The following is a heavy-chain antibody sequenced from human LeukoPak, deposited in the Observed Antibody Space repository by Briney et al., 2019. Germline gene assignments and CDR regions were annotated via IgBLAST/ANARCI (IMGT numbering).Heavy chain of an antibody. J-gene: IGHJ3*02. V-gene: IGHV2-5*02. Sequence: SGPTLVKPTQTLTLTCTFSGFSLSTSGVGVGWIRQPPGKALEWLALIYWDDDKRYSPSLKSRLTITKDTSKNQVVLTMTNMDPVGTATYYCARIWFGELFGGAFDIWGQGTMVTVSS. CDR1: GFSLSTSGVG. CDR3: ARIWFGELFGGAFDI. D-gene: IGHD3-10*01. CDR2: IYWDDDK.